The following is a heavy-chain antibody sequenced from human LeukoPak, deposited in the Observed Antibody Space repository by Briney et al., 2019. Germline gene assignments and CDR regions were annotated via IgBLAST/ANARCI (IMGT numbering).Heavy chain of an antibody. CDR3: ARGSPIKYSSGWYRDYYYYGMNV. CDR2: INAGNGNT. J-gene: IGHJ6*02. D-gene: IGHD6-19*01. CDR1: GYTFTSYA. Sequence: VSVKVSCKASGYTFTSYAMHWVRQAPGQRLEWMGWINAGNGNTKYSQKFQGRVTITRDTSASTAYMELSSLRSEDTAVYYCARGSPIKYSSGWYRDYYYYGMNVWGQGTTVTVSS. V-gene: IGHV1-3*01.